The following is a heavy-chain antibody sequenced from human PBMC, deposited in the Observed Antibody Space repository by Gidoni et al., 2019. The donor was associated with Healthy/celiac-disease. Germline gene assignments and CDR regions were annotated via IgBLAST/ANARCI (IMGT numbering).Heavy chain of an antibody. D-gene: IGHD6-19*01. CDR2: VDPEDGET. J-gene: IGHJ4*02. Sequence: EVQLVQSGAEVKKPGATVQISCKVSGSTFTDYYMHWVQQAPGKGLEWMGLVDPEDGETIYAEKFQGRVTITADTSTDTAYMELSSLRSEDTAVYYCAVSPRYSSGWYVFDYWGQGTLVTVSA. CDR3: AVSPRYSSGWYVFDY. V-gene: IGHV1-69-2*01. CDR1: GSTFTDYY.